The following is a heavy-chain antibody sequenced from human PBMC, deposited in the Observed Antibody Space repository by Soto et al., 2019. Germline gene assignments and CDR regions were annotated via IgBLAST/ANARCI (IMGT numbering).Heavy chain of an antibody. J-gene: IGHJ4*02. Sequence: GGSLRLSCAASGFTFSSYPMHWVRQAPGKGLEWVALISYDGSNKYYADSVKGRFTITRDNSKNTLYLQMNSLRAEDTAVYYCAIAGFRGYTFGSLDYWGQGTLVTGSS. V-gene: IGHV3-30-3*01. CDR1: GFTFSSYP. D-gene: IGHD5-18*01. CDR3: AIAGFRGYTFGSLDY. CDR2: ISYDGSNK.